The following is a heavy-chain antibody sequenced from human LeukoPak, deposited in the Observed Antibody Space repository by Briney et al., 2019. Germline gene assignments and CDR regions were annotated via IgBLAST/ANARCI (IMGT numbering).Heavy chain of an antibody. V-gene: IGHV3-11*01. Sequence: GGSLRLSCAASGFTFSDYYMSWIRQAPGKGLEWLSSISGSGTTMYYADSVKGRFTISRDNAKNSLDLQMNSLRAEDTAVYYCGREFGLTGSKRAFDIWGQGTMVTVSS. D-gene: IGHD1-7*01. J-gene: IGHJ3*02. CDR1: GFTFSDYY. CDR3: GREFGLTGSKRAFDI. CDR2: ISGSGTTM.